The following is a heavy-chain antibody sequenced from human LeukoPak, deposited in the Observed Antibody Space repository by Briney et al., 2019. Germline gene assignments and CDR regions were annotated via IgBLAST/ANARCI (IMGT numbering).Heavy chain of an antibody. CDR1: GFTFSSYA. Sequence: PGGSLRLSCAASGFTFSSYAMSWVRQAPGKGLEWVSAISGSGGSTYYADSVKGRLTTSRDNSKNTLYLQMNSLRAEDTAVYYCAKDTPGGDYYDSSPLDYWGQGTLVTVSS. D-gene: IGHD3-22*01. CDR2: ISGSGGST. J-gene: IGHJ4*02. V-gene: IGHV3-23*01. CDR3: AKDTPGGDYYDSSPLDY.